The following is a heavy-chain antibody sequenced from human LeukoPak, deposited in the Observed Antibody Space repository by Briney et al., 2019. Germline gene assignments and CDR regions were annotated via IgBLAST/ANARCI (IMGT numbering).Heavy chain of an antibody. CDR2: IYSSGTT. D-gene: IGHD3-22*01. CDR1: GGSISSNY. J-gene: IGHJ2*01. CDR3: ARIHRRADSSGYYYEDWYFDL. V-gene: IGHV4-4*07. Sequence: SETLSLTCIVSGGSISSNYWSWIRQPAGKGLEWIGRIYSSGTTTYIPSLKSRVTMSGDTSKNQLSLRLTSVTAADTAVYYCARIHRRADSSGYYYEDWYFDLWGRGTLVTVSS.